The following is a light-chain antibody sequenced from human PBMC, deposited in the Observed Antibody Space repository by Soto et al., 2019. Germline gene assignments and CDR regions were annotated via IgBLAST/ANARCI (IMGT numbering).Light chain of an antibody. CDR2: AAS. Sequence: DIQMTQSPSSLSASVGDRVTITCRASQSISSYLSWYQQKPGKAPNLLIYAASSLQSGVPSRFSGSGSGTDFTLTISSLLPEDFATYFCQESHTSGTFGQGTKLEI. CDR1: QSISSY. V-gene: IGKV1-39*01. CDR3: QESHTSGT. J-gene: IGKJ2*01.